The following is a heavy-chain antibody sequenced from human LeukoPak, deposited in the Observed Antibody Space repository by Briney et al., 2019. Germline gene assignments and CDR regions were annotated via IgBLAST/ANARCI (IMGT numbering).Heavy chain of an antibody. CDR3: ARRGRDGDYVWFDP. CDR2: IYHSGST. V-gene: IGHV4-38-2*02. D-gene: IGHD4-17*01. Sequence: SETLSLTCTVSGYSISSGYYWGWIRQPPGQGLEWIGSIYHSGSTYYNPSLKSRVTISVDTSKNQFSLKLSSVTAADTAVYYCARRGRDGDYVWFDPWGQGTLVTVSS. J-gene: IGHJ5*02. CDR1: GYSISSGYY.